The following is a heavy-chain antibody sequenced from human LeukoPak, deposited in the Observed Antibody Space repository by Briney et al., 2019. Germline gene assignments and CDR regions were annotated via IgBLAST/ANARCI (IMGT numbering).Heavy chain of an antibody. D-gene: IGHD3-22*01. CDR1: GFTFNTYT. CDR2: ISSGNNYI. CDR3: AREGPIAHPDDSSGYYWWYFDL. Sequence: GGSLRLSCAASGFTFNTYTMTWVRQAPGKGLDWVSSISSGNNYIYYADSVKGRFTISRDNAKNTLYLQMNSLRAEDTAVYYCAREGPIAHPDDSSGYYWWYFDLWGRGTLVTVSS. J-gene: IGHJ2*01. V-gene: IGHV3-21*01.